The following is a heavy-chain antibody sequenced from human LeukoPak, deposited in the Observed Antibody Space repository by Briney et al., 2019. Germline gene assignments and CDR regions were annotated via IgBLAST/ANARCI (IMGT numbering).Heavy chain of an antibody. J-gene: IGHJ4*02. CDR2: ITSSGTTK. CDR3: AREGTMTDFDY. Sequence: GGSLRLSCTASGFTFSDYYMSWIRQAPGKGLEWISYITSSGTTKYYADSVRGRFTISRDNAKNSLYLQMNSLRAEDTAVYYCAREGTMTDFDYWGQGTLVTVSS. CDR1: GFTFSDYY. V-gene: IGHV3-11*04. D-gene: IGHD3-22*01.